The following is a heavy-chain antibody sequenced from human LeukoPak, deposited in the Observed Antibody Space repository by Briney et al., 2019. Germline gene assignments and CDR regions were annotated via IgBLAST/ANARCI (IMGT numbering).Heavy chain of an antibody. CDR1: GYTFTGYY. J-gene: IGHJ5*02. Sequence: GASVKVSCKASGYTFTGYYIHWVRQAPGQGLEWMGWINPNSGGTNYAQKFQGRVTMTRDTSISTAYMELSRLRSDDTAVYYCARSIAAAGKGGWFDPWGQGTLVTVSS. CDR2: INPNSGGT. V-gene: IGHV1-2*02. D-gene: IGHD6-13*01. CDR3: ARSIAAAGKGGWFDP.